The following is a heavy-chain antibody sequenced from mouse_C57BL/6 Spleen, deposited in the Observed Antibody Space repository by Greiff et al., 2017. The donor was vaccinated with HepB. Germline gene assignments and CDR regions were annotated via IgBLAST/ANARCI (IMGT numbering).Heavy chain of an antibody. D-gene: IGHD1-1*01. CDR3: ASGFITTVVFDY. V-gene: IGHV14-2*01. CDR1: GFNIKDYY. CDR2: IDPEDGET. Sequence: VQLKQSGAELVKPGASVKLSCTASGFNIKDYYMHWVKQRTEQGLEWIGRIDPEDGETKYAPKFQGKATITADTSSNTAYRQLSSLTSEDTAVYYCASGFITTVVFDYWGQGTTLTVSS. J-gene: IGHJ2*01.